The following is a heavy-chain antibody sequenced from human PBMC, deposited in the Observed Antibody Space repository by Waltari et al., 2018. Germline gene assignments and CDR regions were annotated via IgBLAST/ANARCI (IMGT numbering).Heavy chain of an antibody. J-gene: IGHJ5*02. D-gene: IGHD6-6*01. CDR3: ARVAENSSSSGWFDP. V-gene: IGHV1-69*01. CDR1: GGTFSSYA. Sequence: QVQLVQSGAEVKKPGSSVKVSCKASGGTFSSYAISWVRQAPGQGLEWMGGISPILGTANYEQKCQGRVTITADESTSTAYMELSSLRSEDTAVYYCARVAENSSSSGWFDPWGQGTLVTVSS. CDR2: ISPILGTA.